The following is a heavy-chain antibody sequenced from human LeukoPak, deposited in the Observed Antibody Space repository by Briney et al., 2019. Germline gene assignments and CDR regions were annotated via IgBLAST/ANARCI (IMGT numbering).Heavy chain of an antibody. J-gene: IGHJ4*02. CDR2: MNPNSGNT. CDR1: GYTFTSYD. V-gene: IGHV1-8*03. Sequence: ASVKVSCKASGYTFTSYDINWVRQATGQGLEWMGWMNPNSGNTGYAQKFQGRVTITRNTSISTAYMELSSLRSEDTAVYYCARGSVEQLVPNLDYWGQGTLATVSS. D-gene: IGHD6-6*01. CDR3: ARGSVEQLVPNLDY.